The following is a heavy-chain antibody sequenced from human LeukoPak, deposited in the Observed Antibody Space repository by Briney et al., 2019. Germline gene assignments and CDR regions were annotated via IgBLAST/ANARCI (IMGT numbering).Heavy chain of an antibody. CDR3: AKDFDKQRLLEEH. Sequence: ETLSLTCTVSGGSISSYYWTWIRQPPGKGLEWVSSISSSSSYIYYADSVKGRFTISRDNSKNTLYLQMNSLRAEDTAVYYCAKDFDKQRLLEEHWGQGTLVTVSS. D-gene: IGHD6-25*01. J-gene: IGHJ1*01. CDR1: GGSISSYY. CDR2: ISSSSSYI. V-gene: IGHV3-21*01.